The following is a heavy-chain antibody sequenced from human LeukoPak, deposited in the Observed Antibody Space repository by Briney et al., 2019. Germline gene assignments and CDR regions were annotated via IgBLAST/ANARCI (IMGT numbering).Heavy chain of an antibody. J-gene: IGHJ4*02. CDR1: GFTFSSYA. Sequence: GGSLSFSCTASGFTFSSYAMSWVRPAPGKGLEWVSYISYSGSTIYYADSVKGRFTISRDDAKNLLYLQMNSLRAEDTAVYYCARDIAAAGLFFDYWGQGTLVTVSS. CDR3: ARDIAAAGLFFDY. D-gene: IGHD6-13*01. V-gene: IGHV3-48*04. CDR2: ISYSGSTI.